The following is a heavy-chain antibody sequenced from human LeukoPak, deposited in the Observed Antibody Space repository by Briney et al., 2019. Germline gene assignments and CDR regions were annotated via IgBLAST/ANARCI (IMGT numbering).Heavy chain of an antibody. J-gene: IGHJ4*02. D-gene: IGHD3-22*01. V-gene: IGHV3-30-3*01. CDR2: ISYDGSNK. CDR1: GFTFSSYA. CDR3: ARDNRGGYYGSSGFDY. Sequence: PGGSLRLSCAASGFTFSSYAMHWVRQAPGKGLEWVAVISYDGSNKYYADSVKGRFTISRDNSKNTLYLQMNSLRAEDTAVYYCARDNRGGYYGSSGFDYWGQGTLVTVSS.